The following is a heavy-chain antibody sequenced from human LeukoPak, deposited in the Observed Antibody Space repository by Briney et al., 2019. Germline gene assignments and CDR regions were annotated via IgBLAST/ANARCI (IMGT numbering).Heavy chain of an antibody. V-gene: IGHV3-48*01. CDR1: GFTFSSYS. J-gene: IGHJ4*02. CDR2: ISSSSSTI. Sequence: TGGSLRLSCAASGFTFSSYSMNWVRQAPGKGLEWVSYISSSSSTIYYADSVKGRFTISRDNAKNSLYLQMNSLRAEDTAVYYCARGPGYYGSGSYSFPYWGQGTLVTVSS. CDR3: ARGPGYYGSGSYSFPY. D-gene: IGHD3-10*01.